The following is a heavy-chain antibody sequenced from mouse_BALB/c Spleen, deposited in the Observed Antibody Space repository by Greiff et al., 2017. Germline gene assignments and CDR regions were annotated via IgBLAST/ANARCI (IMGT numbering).Heavy chain of an antibody. CDR3: TRCITTATPWFAY. D-gene: IGHD1-2*01. CDR2: IYPSDSYT. Sequence: QVQLQQPGAELVRPGASVKLSCKASGYTFTSYWINWVKQRPGQGLEWIGNIYPSDSYTNYNQKFKDKATLTVDKSSSTAYMQLSSPTSEDSAVYYCTRCITTATPWFAYWGQGTLVTVSA. J-gene: IGHJ3*01. CDR1: GYTFTSYW. V-gene: IGHV1-69*02.